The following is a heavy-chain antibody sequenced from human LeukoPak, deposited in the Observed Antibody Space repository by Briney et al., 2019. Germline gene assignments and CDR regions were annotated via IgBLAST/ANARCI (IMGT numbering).Heavy chain of an antibody. CDR3: ATYSSLNRREFQF. CDR2: IKTDGSEK. J-gene: IGHJ1*01. Sequence: GGSLRLSCEGSGFTFSNYWMGWVRQAPGKVRQWVANIKTDGSEKYYVDSVKGRFTISRDNAKNSPYLPMNSLRAEHTAVYYCATYSSLNRREFQFWGQGTLLTVSS. V-gene: IGHV3-7*01. D-gene: IGHD3-22*01. CDR1: GFTFSNYW.